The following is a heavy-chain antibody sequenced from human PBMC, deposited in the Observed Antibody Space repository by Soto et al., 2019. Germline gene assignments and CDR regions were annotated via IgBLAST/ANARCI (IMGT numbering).Heavy chain of an antibody. Sequence: GGSLRLSCAASGFTFSSYAMSWVRQAPGKGLEWVSAISGSGGSTYYADSVKGRFTISRDNSKNTLYLQMNSLRAEDTAVYYCAKDQLEVPANWFDPWGQGTLVTAPQ. CDR2: ISGSGGST. J-gene: IGHJ5*02. D-gene: IGHD1-1*01. CDR1: GFTFSSYA. V-gene: IGHV3-23*01. CDR3: AKDQLEVPANWFDP.